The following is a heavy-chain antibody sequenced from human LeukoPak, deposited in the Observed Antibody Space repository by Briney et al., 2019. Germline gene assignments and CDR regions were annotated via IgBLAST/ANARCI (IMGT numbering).Heavy chain of an antibody. CDR2: IYYSGST. D-gene: IGHD5-18*01. Sequence: TSETLSLTCTVSGGSISSYYWSWIRQPPGKGLEWIGYIYYSGSTNYNPSLKSRVTISVDTSKNQFSLKLSSVTAADTAVYYCARADSYGLYGMDVWGQGTTATVSS. J-gene: IGHJ6*02. CDR3: ARADSYGLYGMDV. CDR1: GGSISSYY. V-gene: IGHV4-59*01.